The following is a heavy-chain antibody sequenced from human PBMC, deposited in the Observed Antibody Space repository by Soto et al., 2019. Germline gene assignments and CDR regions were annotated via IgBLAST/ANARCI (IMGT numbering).Heavy chain of an antibody. CDR1: GGSISSSNW. J-gene: IGHJ6*02. CDR2: IYHSGST. D-gene: IGHD1-1*01. V-gene: IGHV4-4*02. Sequence: SETLSLTCAVSGGSISSSNWWSWVRQPPGKGLEWIGEIYHSGSTNYNPSLKSRVTISVDKSKNQFSLKLSSVTAADTAVYYCAMRTGHYYYGMDVWGQGTTVTVSS. CDR3: AMRTGHYYYGMDV.